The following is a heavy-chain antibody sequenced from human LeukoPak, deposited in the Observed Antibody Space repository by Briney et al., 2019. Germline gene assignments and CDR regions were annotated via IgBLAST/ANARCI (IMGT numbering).Heavy chain of an antibody. J-gene: IGHJ5*02. Sequence: SETLSLTCSLSGGSIISSSYYWGWIRQPPGMGLEWIGSIYYSGITYYNSSLKSRATVSVDTSRNQFFLHLISVTAADTAVYYCARRNGHSWDVGNWFDPWGQGTLVTVSS. CDR2: IYYSGIT. CDR3: ARRNGHSWDVGNWFDP. V-gene: IGHV4-39*01. D-gene: IGHD6-13*01. CDR1: GGSIISSSYY.